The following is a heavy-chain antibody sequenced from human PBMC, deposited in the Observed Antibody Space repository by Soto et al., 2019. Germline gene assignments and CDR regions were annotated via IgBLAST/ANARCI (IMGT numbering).Heavy chain of an antibody. CDR1: GFTFRSYA. Sequence: GCLRVACSASGFTFRSYAMHWVRQAPGKGLEWVAVISYDGSNKYYADSVKGRFTISRDNSKNTLYLQMNSLRAEDTAVYYCARSSIAARVIDYWGQGTLVTVYS. D-gene: IGHD6-6*01. CDR3: ARSSIAARVIDY. V-gene: IGHV3-30-3*01. CDR2: ISYDGSNK. J-gene: IGHJ4*02.